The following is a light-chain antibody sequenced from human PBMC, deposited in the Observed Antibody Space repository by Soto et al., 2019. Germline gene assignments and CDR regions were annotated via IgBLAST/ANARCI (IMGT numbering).Light chain of an antibody. CDR3: QQYGSSPRYS. J-gene: IGKJ2*03. V-gene: IGKV3-20*01. CDR2: GAS. Sequence: EIVLAQSPGTLSLSPGEGATLSCRASQSVSSNYLNWYQHKPGQAPRLLIYGASNRATGIPDRFSGSGSGTDFTLTISRLEPEDFAMHYCQQYGSSPRYSFGPGTKLEIK. CDR1: QSVSSNY.